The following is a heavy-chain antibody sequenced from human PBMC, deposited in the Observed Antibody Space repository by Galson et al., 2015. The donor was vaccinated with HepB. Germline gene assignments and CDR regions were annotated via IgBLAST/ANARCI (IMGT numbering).Heavy chain of an antibody. J-gene: IGHJ4*02. CDR3: ARESGVGGKDY. CDR2: ISGSSGAV. D-gene: IGHD3-16*01. CDR1: GFTFSGHY. V-gene: IGHV3-11*01. Sequence: SLRLSCAASGFTFSGHYMSWVRQAPGKGLEWISYISGSSGAVEYADSVKGRFTISRDNAKNSLYLQMNSLRAEDTAVYYCARESGVGGKDYWGPGTLVTVSS.